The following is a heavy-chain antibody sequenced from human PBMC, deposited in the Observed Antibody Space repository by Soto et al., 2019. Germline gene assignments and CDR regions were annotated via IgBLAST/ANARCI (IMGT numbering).Heavy chain of an antibody. CDR2: INPRGGST. CDR3: ARDVGDGGSPWFDP. Sequence: QVQLGQSGAEVKKPGASVTVSCKASGYIFTTYYIHWVRQAPGQALEWMGLINPRGGSTRYAQNFQRRLTMTMDTSSSTVYMELNSLTFEDTAAYDCARDVGDGGSPWFDPGGKGRLVTVSS. V-gene: IGHV1-46*01. J-gene: IGHJ5*02. D-gene: IGHD1-26*01. CDR1: GYIFTTYY.